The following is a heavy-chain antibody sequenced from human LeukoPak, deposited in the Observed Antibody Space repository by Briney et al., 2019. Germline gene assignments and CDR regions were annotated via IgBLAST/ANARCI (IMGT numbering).Heavy chain of an antibody. CDR2: INPNSGGT. Sequence: ASVKVSCKASGYTFTGYYMHWVRQAPGRGLEWMGWINPNSGGTNYAQKFQGRVTMTRDTSISTAYMELSRLRSDDTAVYYCARAVGATTYYYYYMDVWGKGTTVTISS. J-gene: IGHJ6*03. V-gene: IGHV1-2*02. D-gene: IGHD1-26*01. CDR3: ARAVGATTYYYYYMDV. CDR1: GYTFTGYY.